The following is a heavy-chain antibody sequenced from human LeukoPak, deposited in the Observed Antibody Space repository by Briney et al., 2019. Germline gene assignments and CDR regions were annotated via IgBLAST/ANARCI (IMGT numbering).Heavy chain of an antibody. V-gene: IGHV3-7*01. Sequence: GGSLRLSCAASGFTFSSYWMSWVRQAPGKGLEWVATIRQDGSQKYYVDSVKGRFTISRDNAKNSLYLQMNSLRAEDTAVYYCARDDPDIVAIYNWFDPWGQGTLVTVSS. J-gene: IGHJ5*02. CDR3: ARDDPDIVAIYNWFDP. CDR1: GFTFSSYW. D-gene: IGHD5-12*01. CDR2: IRQDGSQK.